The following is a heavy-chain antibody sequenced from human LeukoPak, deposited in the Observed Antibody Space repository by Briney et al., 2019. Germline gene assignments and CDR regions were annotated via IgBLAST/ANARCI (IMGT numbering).Heavy chain of an antibody. CDR2: IKQDGTAT. D-gene: IGHD6-13*01. Sequence: PGGSLRLSCVASGFTFSRHWMSWVRQAPGKGLEWVANIKQDGTATYYVDSVKGRFTISRDNAKNSLYLQMNSLRAEDTAVYYCARISIAAAGDFDFWGQGTLVTVSS. V-gene: IGHV3-7*05. CDR3: ARISIAAAGDFDF. CDR1: GFTFSRHW. J-gene: IGHJ4*02.